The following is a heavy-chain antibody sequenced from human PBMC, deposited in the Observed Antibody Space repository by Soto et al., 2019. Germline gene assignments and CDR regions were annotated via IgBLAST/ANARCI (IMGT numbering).Heavy chain of an antibody. D-gene: IGHD1-1*01. J-gene: IGHJ3*02. V-gene: IGHV3-33*01. Sequence: QVQLVESGGGVVQPGGSLKLSCVASGFTFSNYGMHWVRQAPGKGLEWVAMTWYDGSNKYYADSVKDRFTISRDNSKNTLYLQMNSLRDEDSAVYYCATELNDMQAFDIWGLGTMVTVSS. CDR3: ATELNDMQAFDI. CDR2: TWYDGSNK. CDR1: GFTFSNYG.